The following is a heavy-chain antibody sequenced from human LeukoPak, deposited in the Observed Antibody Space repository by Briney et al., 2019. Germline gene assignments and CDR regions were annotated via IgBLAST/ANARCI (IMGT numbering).Heavy chain of an antibody. CDR2: ISSSSSYI. CDR1: GFTFSSYS. CDR3: ARESDGDGYNSFDY. D-gene: IGHD5-24*01. Sequence: GWSLRLSCAASGFTFSSYSMNWVRQAPGKGLEWVSSISSSSSYIYYADSVKGRFTISRDNAKNSLYLQMNSLRAEDTAVYYCARESDGDGYNSFDYWGQGTLVTVSS. J-gene: IGHJ4*02. V-gene: IGHV3-21*01.